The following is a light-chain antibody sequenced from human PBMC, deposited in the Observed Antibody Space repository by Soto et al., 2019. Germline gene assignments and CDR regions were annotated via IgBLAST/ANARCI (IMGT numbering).Light chain of an antibody. CDR1: QDISHN. Sequence: DLQMTQSPSSLSASVGDRVTITCQASQDISHNLNWFQQKPGKAPNLLIFDASKLETGVPSRFTGSGSGTHFSFTITSLQPEDIATYYCQHYDTLPPTFGGGTKVEIK. V-gene: IGKV1-33*01. J-gene: IGKJ4*01. CDR2: DAS. CDR3: QHYDTLPPT.